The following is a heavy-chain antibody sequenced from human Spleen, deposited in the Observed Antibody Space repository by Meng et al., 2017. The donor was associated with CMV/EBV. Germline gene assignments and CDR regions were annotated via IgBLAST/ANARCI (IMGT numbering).Heavy chain of an antibody. D-gene: IGHD6-13*01. CDR2: INPNSGGT. V-gene: IGHV1-2*02. J-gene: IGHJ5*02. Sequence: ASVKVSCKASGYTFTGHYIHWVRQAPGQGLEWMGWINPNSGGTNYALKFQGRVTMTRNTSISTAYMELSSLRSEDTAVYYCARGRQLGRNWFDPWGQGTLVTVS. CDR1: GYTFTGHY. CDR3: ARGRQLGRNWFDP.